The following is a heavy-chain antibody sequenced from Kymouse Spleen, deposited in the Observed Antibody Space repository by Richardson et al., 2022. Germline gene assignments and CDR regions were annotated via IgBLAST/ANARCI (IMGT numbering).Heavy chain of an antibody. V-gene: IGHV3-30*18. CDR2: ISYDGSNK. CDR3: AKDLGSDYYGMDV. Sequence: QVQLVESGGGVVQPGRSLRLSCAASGFTFSSYGMHWVRQAPGKGLEWVAVISYDGSNKYYADSVKGRFTISRDNSKNTLYLQMNSLRAEDTAVYYCAKDLGSDYYGMDVWGQGTTVTVSS. CDR1: GFTFSSYG. J-gene: IGHJ6*02. D-gene: IGHD1-26*01,IGHD7-27*02.